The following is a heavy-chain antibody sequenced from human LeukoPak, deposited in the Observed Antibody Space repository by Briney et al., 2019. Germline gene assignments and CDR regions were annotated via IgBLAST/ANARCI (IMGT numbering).Heavy chain of an antibody. CDR3: ARGKGQLDL. Sequence: TSETLSLTCTVSGGSISNYYWSWIRQPPGKGLEWIGHIYSTGSTTYSPSLKSRVIMSADTSKNQFSLKLTSVTAADTAVYYCARGKGQLDLWGQGSLVTVSS. CDR2: IYSTGST. D-gene: IGHD5-24*01. CDR1: GGSISNYY. V-gene: IGHV4-59*12. J-gene: IGHJ5*02.